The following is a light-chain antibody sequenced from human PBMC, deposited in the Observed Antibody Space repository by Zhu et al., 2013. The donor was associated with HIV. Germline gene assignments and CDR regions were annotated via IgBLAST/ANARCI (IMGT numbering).Light chain of an antibody. CDR3: QQRSNWLRT. CDR1: QSVSSY. J-gene: IGKJ4*01. V-gene: IGKV3-11*01. CDR2: DAS. Sequence: EIVLTQSPATLSLSPGERATLSCRASQSVSSYLAWYQQKPGQAPRLLIYDASNRATGIPARFSGSGSGTDFTLTISSLEPEDFAVYYCQQRSNWLRTFGGGT.